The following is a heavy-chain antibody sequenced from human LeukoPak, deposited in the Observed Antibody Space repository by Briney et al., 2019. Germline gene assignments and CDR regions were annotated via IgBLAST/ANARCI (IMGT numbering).Heavy chain of an antibody. CDR1: GGSFSGYY. Sequence: SETLSLTCAVYGGSFSGYYWSWIRQPPGKGLEWIGEINHSGSTNYNPSLKSRVTISVDTSKNQFSLKLSSVTAADTAVYYCARGGSYYDFWSGYRRDYYYYYMDVWGKGTTVTVSS. CDR2: INHSGST. J-gene: IGHJ6*03. D-gene: IGHD3-3*01. CDR3: ARGGSYYDFWSGYRRDYYYYYMDV. V-gene: IGHV4-34*01.